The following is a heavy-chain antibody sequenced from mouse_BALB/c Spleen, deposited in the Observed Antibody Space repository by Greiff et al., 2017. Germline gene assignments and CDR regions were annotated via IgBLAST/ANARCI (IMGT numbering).Heavy chain of an antibody. Sequence: VQLQESGPGLVAPSQSLSITCTVSGFSLTGYGVNWVRQPPGKGLEWLGMIWGDGSTDYNSALKSRLSISKDNSKSQVFLKMNSLQTDDTARYYCARGPRYGSSYGGAMDYWGQGTSVTVSS. J-gene: IGHJ4*01. CDR2: IWGDGST. D-gene: IGHD1-1*01. CDR1: GFSLTGYG. CDR3: ARGPRYGSSYGGAMDY. V-gene: IGHV2-6-7*01.